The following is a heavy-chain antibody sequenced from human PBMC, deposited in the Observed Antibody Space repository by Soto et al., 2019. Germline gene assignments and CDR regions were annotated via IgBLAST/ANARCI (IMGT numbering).Heavy chain of an antibody. CDR2: TYYRYKWYN. Sequence: SQTLSLTCAISGDSVSSNSAAWNWIRQSPSRGLEWLGRTYYRYKWYNDYAESVKSRITINPDTSKNQFTLQLNSVTPEDTAVFYCSRGSIAARPSWYWNWGHGTLVTVSS. CDR3: SRGSIAARPSWYWN. CDR1: GDSVSSNSAA. J-gene: IGHJ4*01. D-gene: IGHD6-6*01. V-gene: IGHV6-1*01.